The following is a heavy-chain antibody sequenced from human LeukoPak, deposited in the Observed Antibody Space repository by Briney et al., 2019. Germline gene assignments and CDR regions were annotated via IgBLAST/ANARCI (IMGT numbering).Heavy chain of an antibody. Sequence: GSLRLSCAASGFTFSNGWMSWVRQAPGRGLEWVSSISSSSSYIYYADSVKGRFTISRDNAKNSLYLQMNSLRAEDTAVYYCARDPTTTGYSSGWLTFFDYWGQGTLVTVSS. CDR3: ARDPTTTGYSSGWLTFFDY. D-gene: IGHD6-19*01. J-gene: IGHJ4*02. CDR2: ISSSSSYI. V-gene: IGHV3-21*01. CDR1: GFTFSNGW.